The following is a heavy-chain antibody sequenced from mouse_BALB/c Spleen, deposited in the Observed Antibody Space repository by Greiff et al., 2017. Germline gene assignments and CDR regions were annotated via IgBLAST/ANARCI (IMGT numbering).Heavy chain of an antibody. V-gene: IGHV5-6-5*01. CDR1: GFTFSSYA. Sequence: DVQLVESGGGLVKPGGSLKLSCAASGFTFSSYAMSWVRQTPEKRLEWVASISSGGSTYYPDSVKGRFTISRDNARNILYLQMSSLRSEDTAMYYCARGRGYGYNWYFDVWGAGTTVTVSS. CDR2: ISSGGST. J-gene: IGHJ1*01. CDR3: ARGRGYGYNWYFDV. D-gene: IGHD1-2*01.